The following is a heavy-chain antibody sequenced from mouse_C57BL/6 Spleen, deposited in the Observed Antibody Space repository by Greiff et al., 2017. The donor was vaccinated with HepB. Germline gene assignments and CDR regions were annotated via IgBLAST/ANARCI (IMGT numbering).Heavy chain of an antibody. CDR1: GYSFTGYY. D-gene: IGHD1-1*01. V-gene: IGHV1-43*01. Sequence: VHVKQSGPELVKPGASVKISCKASGYSFTGYYMHWVKQSSEKSLEWIGEINPSTGGTSYNQKFKGKATLTVDKSSSTAYMQLKSLTSEDSAVYYCAREGDYGSKAWFAYWGQGTLVTVSA. CDR3: AREGDYGSKAWFAY. CDR2: INPSTGGT. J-gene: IGHJ3*01.